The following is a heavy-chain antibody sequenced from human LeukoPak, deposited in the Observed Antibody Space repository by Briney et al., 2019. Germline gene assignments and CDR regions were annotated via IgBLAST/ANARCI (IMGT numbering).Heavy chain of an antibody. V-gene: IGHV3-23*01. CDR2: ISENGGTT. CDR3: AKDYGPKQLVFFDS. D-gene: IGHD6-13*01. Sequence: GGSLRLSCAASGFTFSNAWMSWVRQAPGKGLEWVSGISENGGTTFYADSVKGRFTITRDNSKNTLYVQMNSLRGEDTAIYYCAKDYGPKQLVFFDSWGQGTLVTVSS. CDR1: GFTFSNAW. J-gene: IGHJ4*02.